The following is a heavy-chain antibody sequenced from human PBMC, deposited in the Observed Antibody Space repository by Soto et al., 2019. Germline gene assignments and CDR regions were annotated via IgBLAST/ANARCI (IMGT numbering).Heavy chain of an antibody. CDR2: ISSNGGST. Sequence: GGSLRLSCSASGFTFSSYAMHWVRQAPGKGLEYVSAISSNGGSTYYADSVKGRFTISRDNSKNTLYLQMSSLRAEDTAVYYCVKDFSSGMATMDYWGQGTLVTVSS. CDR3: VKDFSSGMATMDY. D-gene: IGHD5-12*01. J-gene: IGHJ4*02. CDR1: GFTFSSYA. V-gene: IGHV3-64D*06.